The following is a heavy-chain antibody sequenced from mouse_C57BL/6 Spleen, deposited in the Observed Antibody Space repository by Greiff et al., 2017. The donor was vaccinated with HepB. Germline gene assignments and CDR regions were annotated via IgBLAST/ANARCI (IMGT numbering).Heavy chain of an antibody. Sequence: EVNLVESGGGLVKPGGSLKLSCAASGFTFSDYGMHWVRQAPEKGLEWVAYISSGSSTIYYADTVKGRFTISRDNAKNTLFLQMTSLRSEDTAMYYCASYYYGSSSPAYWGQGTTLTVSS. V-gene: IGHV5-17*01. D-gene: IGHD1-1*01. CDR3: ASYYYGSSSPAY. J-gene: IGHJ2*01. CDR2: ISSGSSTI. CDR1: GFTFSDYG.